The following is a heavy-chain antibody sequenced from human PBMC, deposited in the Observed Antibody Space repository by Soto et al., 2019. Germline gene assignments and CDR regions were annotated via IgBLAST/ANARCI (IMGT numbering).Heavy chain of an antibody. V-gene: IGHV2-5*02. CDR3: AHSGMVRGVMASFDF. D-gene: IGHD3-10*01. CDR2: IYWDDDK. CDR1: GFSLSTSGVG. J-gene: IGHJ4*02. Sequence: SGPTLVNPTQTLTLTCTFSGFSLSTSGVGVGWIRQPPGKALEWLALIYWDDDKRYSPSLKSRLTITKDTSKKQVVLIMINMDPVDTGTYYCAHSGMVRGVMASFDFWGQGTLVTVSS.